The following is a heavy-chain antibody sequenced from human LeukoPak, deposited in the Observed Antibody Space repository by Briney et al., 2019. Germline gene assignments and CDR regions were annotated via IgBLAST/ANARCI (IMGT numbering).Heavy chain of an antibody. CDR1: GYTFTSYG. CDR3: ARDTYGSDY. Sequence: ASVKVSCKASGYTFTSYGISWVRQAPGQGLEWVGKIDPSGGSTAYAQNIQDRVTMTRDTSTSTVYMELSSLRSEDTAVYYCARDTYGSDYWGQGTLVTVSS. D-gene: IGHD4-17*01. J-gene: IGHJ4*02. V-gene: IGHV1-46*01. CDR2: IDPSGGST.